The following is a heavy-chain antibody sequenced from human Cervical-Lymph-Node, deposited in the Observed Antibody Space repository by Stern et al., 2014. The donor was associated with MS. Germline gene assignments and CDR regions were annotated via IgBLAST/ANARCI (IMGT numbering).Heavy chain of an antibody. CDR3: ARRGSGYILDY. CDR2: IHYTGST. CDR1: GGSISISGYY. J-gene: IGHJ4*02. D-gene: IGHD6-19*01. V-gene: IGHV4-39*01. Sequence: HLQLQESGPGLVKPSETLSLICTVSGGSISISGYYWGWIRQPPGKGLEWLGSIHYTGSTYYNPSVKRRLTIYAGTSKNQIFLKLSSLTAADTAVYYCARRGSGYILDYWGPGTLVTVSS.